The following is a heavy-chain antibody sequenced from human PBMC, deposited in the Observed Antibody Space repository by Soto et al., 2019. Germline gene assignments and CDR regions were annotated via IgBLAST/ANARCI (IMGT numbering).Heavy chain of an antibody. CDR1: GDSVSGGSFY. Sequence: QVQLQESGPGLVKPSETLSLTCTVSGDSVSGGSFYWSWIRQPPGKGLEWIGYIYFTGSTNYNPSLKSRVTMSVDASKNQFSLILMSVTAADTAIYYCVRLVSFGGDEDCWSQGIPVAVSS. D-gene: IGHD2-21*02. J-gene: IGHJ3*01. V-gene: IGHV4-61*01. CDR2: IYFTGST. CDR3: VRLVSFGGDEDC.